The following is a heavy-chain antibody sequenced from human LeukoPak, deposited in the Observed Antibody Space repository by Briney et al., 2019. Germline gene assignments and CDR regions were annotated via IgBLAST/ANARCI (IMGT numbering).Heavy chain of an antibody. D-gene: IGHD5-18*01. Sequence: GASVKVSCKPSGYTFTDYYLHWVRQAPGQGLEWMGWINPKSGGTNFAQKFQGRVTVTRDTPISTAYMELSRLRSDDTAVYYCARDHAYNYDFDYWGQGTLVTVSS. J-gene: IGHJ4*02. CDR2: INPKSGGT. CDR1: GYTFTDYY. V-gene: IGHV1-2*02. CDR3: ARDHAYNYDFDY.